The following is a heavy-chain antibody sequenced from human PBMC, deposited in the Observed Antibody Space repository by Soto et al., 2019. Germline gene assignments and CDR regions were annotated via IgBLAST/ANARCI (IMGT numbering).Heavy chain of an antibody. D-gene: IGHD2-21*02. J-gene: IGHJ4*02. Sequence: ASVEVSCKXSGGTFSSYAISWVRQAPGQGLEWMGGIIPIFGTANYAQKFQGRVTITADKSTSTAYMELSSLRSEDTAVYYCANVGVCGGDCYSGPHFDYWGQGTLVTVSS. CDR1: GGTFSSYA. CDR3: ANVGVCGGDCYSGPHFDY. V-gene: IGHV1-69*06. CDR2: IIPIFGTA.